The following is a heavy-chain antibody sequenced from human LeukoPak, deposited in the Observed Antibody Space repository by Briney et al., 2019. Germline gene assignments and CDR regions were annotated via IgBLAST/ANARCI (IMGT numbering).Heavy chain of an antibody. CDR3: ARASIVATRYYFYGMDV. CDR1: GFPPSTYA. V-gene: IGHV1-3*01. D-gene: IGHD5-12*01. CDR2: INAGNGKT. J-gene: IGHJ6*04. Sequence: ASVKVSCKASGFPPSTYAIHWVRQAPGQSLEWVGWINAGNGKTEYAQKLHDRVTITRDTSASTADMELSSLRSEDTAVYYCARASIVATRYYFYGMDVWGKGTTVIVSS.